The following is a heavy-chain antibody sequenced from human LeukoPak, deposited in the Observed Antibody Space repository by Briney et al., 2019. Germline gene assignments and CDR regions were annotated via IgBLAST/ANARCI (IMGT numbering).Heavy chain of an antibody. CDR3: ARDENYGIFFNVDY. D-gene: IGHD4-17*01. J-gene: IGHJ4*02. V-gene: IGHV1-18*01. CDR2: ISGSTGDT. Sequence: ASVKVSCKASGYSFVLYGISWVRQAPGEGPEWMGWISGSTGDTNYAQKFQGRVTVTADTSSSTAYMELRSLRSDDTAVYYCARDENYGIFFNVDYWGQGTLVTVSS. CDR1: GYSFVLYG.